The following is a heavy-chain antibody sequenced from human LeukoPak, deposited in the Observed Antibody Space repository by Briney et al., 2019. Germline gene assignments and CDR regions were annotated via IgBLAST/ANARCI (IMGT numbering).Heavy chain of an antibody. J-gene: IGHJ4*02. Sequence: SETLSLTCTVSGGSISSSSYYWGWIRQPPGKGLEWIGSIYYSGSTYYNPSLKSRVTISVDTSKNQFSLKLSSVTAADTAVYYCARIAHQLLFFAYWGQGTLVTVSS. D-gene: IGHD2-2*01. CDR1: GGSISSSSYY. CDR2: IYYSGST. CDR3: ARIAHQLLFFAY. V-gene: IGHV4-39*01.